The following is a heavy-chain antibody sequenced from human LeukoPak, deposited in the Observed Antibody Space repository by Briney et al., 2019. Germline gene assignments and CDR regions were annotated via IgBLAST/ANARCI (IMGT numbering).Heavy chain of an antibody. J-gene: IGHJ6*02. Sequence: GESLKISCAASGFTFSSYWMSWVRQAPGKGLEWVANIKQDGSEKYYVDSVKGRFTISRDNAKNSLYLQMNSLRAEDTAVYYCARADAEYYDFWSGYYKPGYYYGMDVWGQGTTVTVSS. D-gene: IGHD3-3*01. V-gene: IGHV3-7*01. CDR2: IKQDGSEK. CDR3: ARADAEYYDFWSGYYKPGYYYGMDV. CDR1: GFTFSSYW.